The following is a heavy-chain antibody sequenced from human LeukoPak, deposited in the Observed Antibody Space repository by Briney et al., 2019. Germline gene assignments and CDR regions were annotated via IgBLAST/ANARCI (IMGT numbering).Heavy chain of an antibody. CDR3: AKVGPAAPRLGFVDY. J-gene: IGHJ4*02. CDR2: ISGSGGST. Sequence: PGGSLRLSCAASGFTFSSYGMHWVRQAPGKGLEWVSAISGSGGSTYYADSVKGRFTISRDNSKNTLYLQMNSLRAEDTAVYYCAKVGPAAPRLGFVDYWGQGTLVTVSS. V-gene: IGHV3-23*01. D-gene: IGHD2-2*01. CDR1: GFTFSSYG.